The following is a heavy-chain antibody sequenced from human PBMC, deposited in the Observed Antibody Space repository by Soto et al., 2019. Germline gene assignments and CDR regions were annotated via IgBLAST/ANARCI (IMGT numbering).Heavy chain of an antibody. CDR3: AKRAAGTGAYLGS. CDR2: ISFDGGNK. D-gene: IGHD1-1*01. J-gene: IGHJ4*02. V-gene: IGHV3-30-3*02. Sequence: QVQLVESGGGVVQPGRSLRLSCVASGFSFSFASHALNWVRQAPGKGLEWVAVISFDGGNKFYADSVKGRVTISRDNSTNTVYLEMSSLRPDDTAVYYCAKRAAGTGAYLGSWGQGTLVSVSS. CDR1: GFSFSFASHA.